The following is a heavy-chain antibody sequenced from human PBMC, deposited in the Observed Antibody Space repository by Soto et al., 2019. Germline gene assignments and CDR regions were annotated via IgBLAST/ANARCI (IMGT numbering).Heavy chain of an antibody. Sequence: SETRSLTWAVYGGSFSCYCWSWSRQPPGKGLEWIGEINHSGSTNYNPSLKSRVTISVDTSKNQFSLKLSSVTAADTAVYYCAREHDYGGRSDYWGQGTLVTVSS. J-gene: IGHJ4*02. V-gene: IGHV4-34*01. CDR3: AREHDYGGRSDY. D-gene: IGHD4-17*01. CDR1: GGSFSCYC. CDR2: INHSGST.